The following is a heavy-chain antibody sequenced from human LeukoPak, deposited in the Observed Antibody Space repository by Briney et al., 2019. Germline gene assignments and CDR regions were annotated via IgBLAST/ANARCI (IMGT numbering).Heavy chain of an antibody. J-gene: IGHJ4*02. D-gene: IGHD2-15*01. V-gene: IGHV1-18*04. Sequence: ASVKVSCKASGYTFTSYGISWVRQAPGQGLEWMGWISAYNGNTNYAQKLQGRVTMTTDTSTSTAYMELRSLRSDDTAVYYCARDWGVVVAATPFDHWGQGTLVTVSS. CDR2: ISAYNGNT. CDR1: GYTFTSYG. CDR3: ARDWGVVVAATPFDH.